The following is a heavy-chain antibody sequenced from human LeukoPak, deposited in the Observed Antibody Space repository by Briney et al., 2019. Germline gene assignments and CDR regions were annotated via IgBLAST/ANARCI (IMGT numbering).Heavy chain of an antibody. V-gene: IGHV4-4*07. CDR3: ARANPLAGRGEFDY. D-gene: IGHD6-19*01. Sequence: SETLSLTCTASGGSISSSSWSWIRQPAGKGLEWIGRIYSIGSTNYSPSLKSRVTMSVDTSKNQFSLKLSSVTAADTAVYYCARANPLAGRGEFDYWGQGTLVTLSS. CDR1: GGSISSSS. CDR2: IYSIGST. J-gene: IGHJ4*02.